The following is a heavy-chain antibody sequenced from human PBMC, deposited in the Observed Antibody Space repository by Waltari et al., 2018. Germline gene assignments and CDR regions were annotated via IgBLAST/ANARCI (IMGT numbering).Heavy chain of an antibody. D-gene: IGHD1-26*01. V-gene: IGHV3-74*01. CDR3: ARGSHYSNDY. Sequence: EVQLVESGGGLVQPGGSLRLSCAASGFTFTSYYMHWVRQPPGKGLVWFSRISSDGTSTSYADSVKGRFTISRDNAKNTLFLQMNSLRAEDTGVYYCARGSHYSNDYWGQGTLVTVSS. CDR1: GFTFTSYY. J-gene: IGHJ4*02. CDR2: ISSDGTST.